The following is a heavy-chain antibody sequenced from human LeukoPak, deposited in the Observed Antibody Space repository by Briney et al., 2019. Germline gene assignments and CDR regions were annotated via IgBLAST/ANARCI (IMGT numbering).Heavy chain of an antibody. J-gene: IGHJ4*02. Sequence: ASVKVSCKASGYTFTSYGISWVRQAPGQGLELMGWISAYNGNTNYAQKLQGRVTMTTDTSTSTAYMELRSLRSDDTAVYYCARDQGFGYYDYVWGSYRLYYFDYWGQGTLVTVSS. D-gene: IGHD3-16*02. V-gene: IGHV1-18*04. CDR3: ARDQGFGYYDYVWGSYRLYYFDY. CDR1: GYTFTSYG. CDR2: ISAYNGNT.